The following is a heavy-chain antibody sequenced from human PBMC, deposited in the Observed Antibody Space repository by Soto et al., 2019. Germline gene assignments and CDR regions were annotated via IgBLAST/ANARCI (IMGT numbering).Heavy chain of an antibody. V-gene: IGHV1-46*02. CDR2: ISPSGAST. D-gene: IGHD3-10*01. J-gene: IGHJ3*02. CDR1: GYSFNSYY. Sequence: QVQLVQSGAEVKKRGASVKVACKASGYSFNSYYMHWVRQAPGQGPEWMGVISPSGASTSYAQKFQGRGTMTRDTSTSTVYMELSSLRSEDTALYYCASDYNAYQRQHVFDIWGQGTLVTVSS. CDR3: ASDYNAYQRQHVFDI.